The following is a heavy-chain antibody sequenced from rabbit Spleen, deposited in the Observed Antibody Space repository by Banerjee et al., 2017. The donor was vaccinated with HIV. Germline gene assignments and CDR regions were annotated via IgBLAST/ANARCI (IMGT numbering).Heavy chain of an antibody. J-gene: IGHJ4*01. Sequence: QEQLEESGGGLVKPGASLTLTCKASGFSFSSGYYISRVRQAPGKGLEWIGCIGTGSGSTWYANWAKGRFTISKTSSTTVTLQMTSLTAADTATYFCASAYSDIYFNLWGPGTLVTVS. CDR3: ASAYSDIYFNL. CDR1: GFSFSSGYY. CDR2: IGTGSGST. V-gene: IGHV1S45*01. D-gene: IGHD6-1*01.